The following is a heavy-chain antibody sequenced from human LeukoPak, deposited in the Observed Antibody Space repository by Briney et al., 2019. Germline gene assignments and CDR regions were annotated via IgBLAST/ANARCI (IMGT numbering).Heavy chain of an antibody. V-gene: IGHV3-7*01. CDR3: ARDCTPYYDFWSGPQWYMDV. J-gene: IGHJ6*03. D-gene: IGHD3-3*01. CDR2: IKQDGSEK. CDR1: GFTFSSYW. Sequence: GGSLRLSCAASGFTFSSYWMSWVRQAPGKGLEWVANIKQDGSEKYYVDSVKGRFTISRDNAKNSLYLQMNSLRAEDTAVYYCARDCTPYYDFWSGPQWYMDVWGKGTTVTVSS.